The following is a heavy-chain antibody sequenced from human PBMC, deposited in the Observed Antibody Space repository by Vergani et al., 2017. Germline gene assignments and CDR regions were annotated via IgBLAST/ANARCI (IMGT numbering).Heavy chain of an antibody. D-gene: IGHD6-19*01. CDR1: GASVNSYY. CDR3: ASDTHSGQRADR. V-gene: IGHV4-59*02. CDR2: VSFRGDT. Sequence: QVKLQESGPGLVKPSETLALTCTVSGASVNSYYWSWIRQPPGKGLEWMGYVSFRGDTLYDPSVEGRMTISLNTSSNQFSLYLTSVTAADTAVYYCASDTHSGQRADRWGQGILVTVTS. J-gene: IGHJ5*02.